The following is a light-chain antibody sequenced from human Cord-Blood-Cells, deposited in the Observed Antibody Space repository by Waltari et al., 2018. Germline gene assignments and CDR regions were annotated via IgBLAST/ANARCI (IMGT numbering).Light chain of an antibody. V-gene: IGLV1-40*01. CDR3: QSYDSSLSGYV. CDR2: GNS. CDR1: SSNIGAGYG. J-gene: IGLJ1*01. Sequence: QSVLTQPPSVSGAPGQRATISCTGSSSNIGAGYGVYWYQQLPGTAPKLLIYGNSNRPSGVPDRFSGSKSGTSASLAITGLQAEDEADYYCQSYDSSLSGYVFGTGTKVTVL.